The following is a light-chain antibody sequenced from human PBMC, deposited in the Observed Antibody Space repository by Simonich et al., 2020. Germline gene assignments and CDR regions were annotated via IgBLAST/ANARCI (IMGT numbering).Light chain of an antibody. CDR2: WAT. J-gene: IGKJ3*01. V-gene: IGKV4-1*01. CDR3: QQYYSTPFT. Sequence: DIVMTQSPDSLAVSLGERATINCKSSQSVLYSSNNTNYLAWYQQKPGQPPKLLIYWATTRESGVPDRFSGSGSGTDFTRTISSLQAEDVAVYYCQQYYSTPFTFGPGTKVDIK. CDR1: QSVLYSSNNTNY.